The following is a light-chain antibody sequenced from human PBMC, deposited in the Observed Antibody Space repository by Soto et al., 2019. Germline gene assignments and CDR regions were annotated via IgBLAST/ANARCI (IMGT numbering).Light chain of an antibody. CDR2: EVS. Sequence: QSALTQPPSASGSPGQSVTISCTGTSSDVGGYNYVSWYQQHPGKAPKLMIYEVSKRPSGVPDRFSGSKSGNTASLTVFGLQAEDEADYYCSSYAGSNNLYVFGAGTKLTVL. CDR3: SSYAGSNNLYV. J-gene: IGLJ1*01. V-gene: IGLV2-8*01. CDR1: SSDVGGYNY.